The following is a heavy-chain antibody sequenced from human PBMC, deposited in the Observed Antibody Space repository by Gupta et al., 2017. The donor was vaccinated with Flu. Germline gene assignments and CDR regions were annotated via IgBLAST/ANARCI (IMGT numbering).Heavy chain of an antibody. CDR2: NSSSSSSI. CDR1: GFSLNIYH. V-gene: IGHV3-21*01. Sequence: EMQLVESGGGLVKPGGSLRLSCAASGFSLNIYHISWVRQAPGKGLEWFSSNSSSSSSIYYADSVKGRFTISRDNAKNAVFLQADSLRAEDTATYYCGKHFSDKDALDVWGQGTMVTVSS. CDR3: GKHFSDKDALDV. J-gene: IGHJ3*01.